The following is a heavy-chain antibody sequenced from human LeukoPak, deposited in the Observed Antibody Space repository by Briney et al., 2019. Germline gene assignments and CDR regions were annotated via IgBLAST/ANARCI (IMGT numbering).Heavy chain of an antibody. Sequence: GGSLRLSCAASGFTFSSYGMHWVRQAPGKGLEWVAVISYDGSNKYHADSVKGRFTISRDNSKNTLYLQMNSLRAEDTAVYYCAKDLRYYDSSALDYWGQGTLVTVSS. CDR1: GFTFSSYG. D-gene: IGHD3-22*01. CDR3: AKDLRYYDSSALDY. CDR2: ISYDGSNK. J-gene: IGHJ4*02. V-gene: IGHV3-30*18.